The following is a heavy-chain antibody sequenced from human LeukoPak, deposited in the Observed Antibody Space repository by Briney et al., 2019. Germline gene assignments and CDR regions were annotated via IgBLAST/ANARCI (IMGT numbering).Heavy chain of an antibody. V-gene: IGHV4-59*01. CDR2: IYYSGST. Sequence: SETLSLTCTVSGGSISSYYWSWIRQPPGKGLEWIGYIYYSGSTNYNPSLKSRVTISVDTSKNQFSLKLSSVTAADTAVYYCARDPGRVGELSAFDIWGQGTMVTVSS. CDR1: GGSISSYY. J-gene: IGHJ3*02. D-gene: IGHD3-10*01. CDR3: ARDPGRVGELSAFDI.